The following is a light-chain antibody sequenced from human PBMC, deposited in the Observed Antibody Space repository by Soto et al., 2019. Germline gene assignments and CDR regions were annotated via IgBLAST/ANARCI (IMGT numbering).Light chain of an antibody. J-gene: IGKJ4*01. V-gene: IGKV3-11*01. CDR3: QQRSKWPLT. Sequence: EIVLTQSPATLSLSPGERATLSCRASQSVGSYLAWYQQKPGQAPRLLIYDTSNRAAGIPARFSGGGSGTDFTLTISSLEPEDFTIYYCQQRSKWPLTFGGGTKVEIK. CDR1: QSVGSY. CDR2: DTS.